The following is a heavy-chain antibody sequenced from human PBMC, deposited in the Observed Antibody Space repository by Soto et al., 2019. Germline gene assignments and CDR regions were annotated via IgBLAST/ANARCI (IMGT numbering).Heavy chain of an antibody. CDR3: AMVDNYVTPTPQDV. J-gene: IGHJ6*02. Sequence: QVQLVQSGDEVRKPGSSVKVSCKASGYIFVNYGIAWVRQAPGQGLEWMGWISRYSGNIHYASKVQGRLTMTTDTSTSTAYMDLGSLTSDATAVYYCAMVDNYVTPTPQDVWGQGTTVTVSS. CDR2: ISRYSGNI. V-gene: IGHV1-18*01. CDR1: GYIFVNYG. D-gene: IGHD3-16*01.